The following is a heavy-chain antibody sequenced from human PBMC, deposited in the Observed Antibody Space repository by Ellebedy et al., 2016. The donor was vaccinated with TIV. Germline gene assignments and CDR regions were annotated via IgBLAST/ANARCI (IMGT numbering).Heavy chain of an antibody. CDR2: IYYSGST. J-gene: IGHJ6*02. CDR1: GGSISSYY. V-gene: IGHV4-59*12. D-gene: IGHD5-18*01. CDR3: ARDGVDTAMVKFYYYGMDV. Sequence: MPSETLSLTCTVSGGSISSYYWSWIRQPPGKGLEWIGYIYYSGSTNYNPSLKSRVTISVDTSKNQFSLKLSSVTAADTAVYYCARDGVDTAMVKFYYYGMDVWGQGTTVTVSS.